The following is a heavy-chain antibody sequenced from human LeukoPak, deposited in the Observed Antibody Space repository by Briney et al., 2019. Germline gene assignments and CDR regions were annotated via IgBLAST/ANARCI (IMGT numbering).Heavy chain of an antibody. Sequence: PSETLSLTCTVSGGSISSSSYYWGWIRQPPGKGLEWIGSIYYSGSPYYNPSLKSRVTISVDTSKNQFSLNLSSVTAADTAVYYCARQEVVGATGGDYWGQGTLVTVSS. D-gene: IGHD1-26*01. V-gene: IGHV4-39*01. CDR3: ARQEVVGATGGDY. CDR2: IYYSGSP. CDR1: GGSISSSSYY. J-gene: IGHJ4*02.